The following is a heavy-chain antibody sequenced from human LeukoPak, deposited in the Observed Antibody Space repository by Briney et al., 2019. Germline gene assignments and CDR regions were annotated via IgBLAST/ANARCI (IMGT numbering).Heavy chain of an antibody. CDR1: GYIFTIYW. D-gene: IGHD3-10*01. V-gene: IGHV5-51*01. CDR2: IYPGDSDT. J-gene: IGHJ5*02. Sequence: GESLKISCEGSGYIFTIYWIGCVRQMPGRGLEWVGIIYPGDSDTRYSPSFQGQVTISADKSISTAYLQWSSLKASDTAMYYCARRITMVRGASNWFDPWGQGTLVTVSS. CDR3: ARRITMVRGASNWFDP.